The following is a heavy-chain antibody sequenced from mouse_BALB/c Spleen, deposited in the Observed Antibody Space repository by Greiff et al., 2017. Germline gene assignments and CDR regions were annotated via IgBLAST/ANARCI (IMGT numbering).Heavy chain of an antibody. Sequence: VQRVESGPGLVQPSQSLSITCTVSGFSLTSYGVHWVRQSPGKGLEWLGVIWSGGSTDYNAAFISRLSISKDNSKSQVFLKMNSLQTDDTAMYYCARDYDYDGFAYWGQGTLVTVSA. CDR3: ARDYDYDGFAY. CDR1: GFSLTSYG. J-gene: IGHJ3*01. CDR2: IWSGGST. V-gene: IGHV2-4-1*01. D-gene: IGHD2-4*01.